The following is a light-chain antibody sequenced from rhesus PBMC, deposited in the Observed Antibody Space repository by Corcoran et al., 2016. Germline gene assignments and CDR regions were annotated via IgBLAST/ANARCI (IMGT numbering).Light chain of an antibody. CDR1: SSDIGGYNR. V-gene: IGLV2-13*03. CDR2: EVR. CDR3: HSYASSGTYI. J-gene: IGLJ1*01. Sequence: QAAPTQSPSVSGSPGQSVTISCTGTSSDIGGYNRVSWYQQYPGKAPKFLIYEVRKRPSGVSDRFSGSKSGNTASLTISGLPAEDEADYYCHSYASSGTYIFGSGTRLTVL.